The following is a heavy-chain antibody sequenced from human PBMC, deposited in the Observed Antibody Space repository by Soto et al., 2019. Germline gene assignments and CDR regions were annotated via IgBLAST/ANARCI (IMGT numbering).Heavy chain of an antibody. D-gene: IGHD3-22*01. J-gene: IGHJ4*02. Sequence: QVQLQESGPGLVKPSQTLSLTCTVSGGSISSGGYYWSWIRQHPGKGLEWIGYIYYSGSTYYNPSLKSRVTISVDTSKNQFSLMLSSVTAADTAVYYCARGDSGYYDSSGYYSYWGQGTLVTVSS. CDR1: GGSISSGGYY. V-gene: IGHV4-31*03. CDR3: ARGDSGYYDSSGYYSY. CDR2: IYYSGST.